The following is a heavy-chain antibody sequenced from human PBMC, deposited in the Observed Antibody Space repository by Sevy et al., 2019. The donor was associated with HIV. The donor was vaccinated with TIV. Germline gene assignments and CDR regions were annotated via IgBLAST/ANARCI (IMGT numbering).Heavy chain of an antibody. CDR1: GGSVSSGSYY. D-gene: IGHD4-17*01. V-gene: IGHV4-61*01. Sequence: SETLSLTCTVSGGSVSSGSYYWSWIRQPPGKGLEWIGYIYYSGSTNYNPSLKSRVTISVDTSKNQFSLKLSSVTAADTAGYYCARAYGDYVPYYYGMDVWGQGTTVTVSS. CDR2: IYYSGST. CDR3: ARAYGDYVPYYYGMDV. J-gene: IGHJ6*02.